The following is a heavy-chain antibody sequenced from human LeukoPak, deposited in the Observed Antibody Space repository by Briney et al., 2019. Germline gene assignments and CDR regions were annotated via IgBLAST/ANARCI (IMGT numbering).Heavy chain of an antibody. D-gene: IGHD3-10*01. J-gene: IGHJ3*02. V-gene: IGHV1-69*06. CDR3: ARTSMVRGVIMWAFDI. Sequence: SVKVSCKASGGTFSSYAISWVRQAPGQGLEWMGGIIPIFGTANYAQKFQGRVTITAEKSTSTAYMELSSLRSEDTAVYYCARTSMVRGVIMWAFDIWGQGTMVTVSS. CDR1: GGTFSSYA. CDR2: IIPIFGTA.